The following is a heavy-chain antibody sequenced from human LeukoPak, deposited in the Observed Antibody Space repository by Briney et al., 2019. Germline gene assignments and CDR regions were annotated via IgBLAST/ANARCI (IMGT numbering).Heavy chain of an antibody. Sequence: RPGGSLRLSCAASGFTFSSYAMSWVRQAPGKGLEWVSAISGSGGSTYYADSVKGRFTISRDNSKNTLYLQMNSLRSEDTAVYYCARETGILTDYYERWFDPWGQGTLVTVSS. CDR3: ARETGILTDYYERWFDP. CDR1: GFTFSSYA. J-gene: IGHJ5*02. CDR2: ISGSGGST. D-gene: IGHD3-9*01. V-gene: IGHV3-23*01.